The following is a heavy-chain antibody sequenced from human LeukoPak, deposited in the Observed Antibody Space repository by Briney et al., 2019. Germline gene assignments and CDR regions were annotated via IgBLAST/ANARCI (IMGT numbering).Heavy chain of an antibody. V-gene: IGHV3-21*01. Sequence: GGSLRLSCAASGFTFSSYEMNWVGQAPGKELEYVSSISKSSALKYYSESVRGRFTISRDNAENSLYLGMSNLGAEDTAVYFCVRGDNRDQWGQGTLVTVSS. CDR2: ISKSSALK. CDR1: GFTFSSYE. J-gene: IGHJ4*02. D-gene: IGHD2-2*01. CDR3: VRGDNRDQ.